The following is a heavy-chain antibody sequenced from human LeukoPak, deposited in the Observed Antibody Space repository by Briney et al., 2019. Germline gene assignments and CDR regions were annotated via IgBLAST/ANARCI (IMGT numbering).Heavy chain of an antibody. D-gene: IGHD3-10*01. CDR1: GYTFTGYY. V-gene: IGHV1-2*04. CDR3: ARGVGWFGEPPQQDLGPNDAFDI. J-gene: IGHJ3*02. CDR2: INPNSGGT. Sequence: ASAKVSCKASGYTFTGYYMHWVRQAPGQGLEWMGWINPNSGGTNYAQKFQGWVTMTRDTSISTAYMELSRLRSDDTAEYYCARGVGWFGEPPQQDLGPNDAFDIWGQGTMVTVSS.